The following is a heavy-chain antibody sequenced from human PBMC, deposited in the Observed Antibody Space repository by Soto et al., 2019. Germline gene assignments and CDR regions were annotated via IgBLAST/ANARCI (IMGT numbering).Heavy chain of an antibody. CDR1: GFPVSSNY. J-gene: IGHJ6*02. Sequence: PGGSLRLSCAASGFPVSSNYMSWVRQAPGKGLEWVSVMYRGGRKSYADSVKGRFTISPDTSKNTRYLQMNSLRAEDTAVYYCARANHCTNGVCHAIGWCMDVWGQGTTVTVSS. CDR3: ARANHCTNGVCHAIGWCMDV. CDR2: MYRGGRK. D-gene: IGHD2-8*01. V-gene: IGHV3-53*01.